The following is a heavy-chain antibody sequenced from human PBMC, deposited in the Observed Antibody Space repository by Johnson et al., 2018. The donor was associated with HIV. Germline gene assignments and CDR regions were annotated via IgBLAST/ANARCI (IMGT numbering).Heavy chain of an antibody. D-gene: IGHD5-12*01. V-gene: IGHV3-9*01. CDR1: GFIFNDYA. Sequence: QLVESGGGMVQPGRSLRLSCAATGFIFNDYALHWVRQAPGKGLEWVSVIYSGGTTYYGDSVKGRFTISRDNAKNSLYLQMNSRRAEDTALYYCAKGGDGYSGFGSAFDIWGQGTMVTVSS. CDR2: IYSGGTT. CDR3: AKGGDGYSGFGSAFDI. J-gene: IGHJ3*02.